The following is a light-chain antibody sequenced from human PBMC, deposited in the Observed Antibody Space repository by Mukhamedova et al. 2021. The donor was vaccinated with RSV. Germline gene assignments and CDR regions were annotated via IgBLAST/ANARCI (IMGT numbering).Light chain of an antibody. CDR2: GAS. CDR3: QQYFAFPYT. V-gene: IGKV1D-8*01. Sequence: GEAPELLIHGASTLQRGVPSRFSGTGSGTDFTLNIGSLQSEDSATYYCQQYFAFPYTFGQGTKLEIK. J-gene: IGKJ2*01.